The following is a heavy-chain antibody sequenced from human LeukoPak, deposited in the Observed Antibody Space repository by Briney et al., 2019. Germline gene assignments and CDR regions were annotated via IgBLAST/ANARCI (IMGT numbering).Heavy chain of an antibody. CDR1: GGSISSGSYY. Sequence: SQTLSLTCTVSGGSISSGSYYWSWIRQPAGKGLEWIGRIYTSGSTNYNPSLKSRVTISVDTSKNQFSLKLSSVTAADTAVYYCANRPTGKENAFETWGQGTMVTVSS. V-gene: IGHV4-61*02. J-gene: IGHJ3*02. CDR2: IYTSGST. D-gene: IGHD1-1*01. CDR3: ANRPTGKENAFET.